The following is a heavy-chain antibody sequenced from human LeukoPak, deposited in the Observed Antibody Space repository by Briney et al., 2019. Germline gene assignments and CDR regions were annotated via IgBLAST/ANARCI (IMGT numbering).Heavy chain of an antibody. Sequence: GGSLRLSCAASGFTFDNYAMHWVRQAPGKGLEGVSGIAWNSGNTGFADSVKGRFTISRDNAENSLSLQMKSLTPEDTAFCFCAKDMNSYGSGSSYNPWGPFDSWGQGTLVTVSS. CDR1: GFTFDNYA. CDR3: AKDMNSYGSGSSYNPWGPFDS. D-gene: IGHD3-10*01. V-gene: IGHV3-9*01. CDR2: IAWNSGNT. J-gene: IGHJ4*02.